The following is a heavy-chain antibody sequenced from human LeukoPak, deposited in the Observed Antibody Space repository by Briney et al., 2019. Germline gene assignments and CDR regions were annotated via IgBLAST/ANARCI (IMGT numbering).Heavy chain of an antibody. Sequence: TSETLSLTCAVSGDSFSSHYWTWIRQPPGRGLEWIGYISYIGTTNYNPSLKSRVTISIDTSKNLFSLKLSSVTTADTAVYYCARDLVAVTKGFDIWGLGTMVSVSS. CDR2: ISYIGTT. V-gene: IGHV4-59*11. CDR3: ARDLVAVTKGFDI. D-gene: IGHD4-17*01. J-gene: IGHJ3*02. CDR1: GDSFSSHY.